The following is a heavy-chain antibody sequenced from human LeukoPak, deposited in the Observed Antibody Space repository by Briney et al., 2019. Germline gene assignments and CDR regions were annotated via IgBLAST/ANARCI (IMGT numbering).Heavy chain of an antibody. CDR2: LYSGGNT. CDR3: ARGVEPLAANTLAY. CDR1: GFTVITND. J-gene: IGHJ4*02. V-gene: IGHV3-53*01. D-gene: IGHD1-14*01. Sequence: PGGSLRLSCAASGFTVITNDMTWVPQAPGKGLEWVSVLYSGGNTKYADSVQGRFTISRDNSKNTLYLEMNSLSPDDTAVYYCARGVEPLAANTLAYWGQGTLVTVSS.